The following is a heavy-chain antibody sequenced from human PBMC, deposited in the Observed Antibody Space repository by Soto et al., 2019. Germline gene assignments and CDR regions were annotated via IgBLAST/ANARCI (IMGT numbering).Heavy chain of an antibody. J-gene: IGHJ6*02. V-gene: IGHV1-3*01. CDR1: GYTFNTYA. CDR3: AIATVQVDYYGLDV. Sequence: ASVKVSCKASGYTFNTYAMHWVRQAPGQRLEWMGWIDVGDGNTKYLQKLQGRVTITRDTSASTVYMELSSLTSEDTAIYYCAIATVQVDYYGLDVWGQGTTVTVS. CDR2: IDVGDGNT.